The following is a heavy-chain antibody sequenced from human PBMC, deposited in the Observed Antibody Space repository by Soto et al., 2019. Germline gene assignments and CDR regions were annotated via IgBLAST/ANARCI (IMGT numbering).Heavy chain of an antibody. Sequence: ASVKVSCKASGVTFSSYAISWVRQAPGQGLEWMGGIIPIFGTANYAQKFQGRVTITADESTGTAYMELSSLRSEDTAVYYCARDNPSGWFDPWGQGTLVTVSS. CDR3: ARDNPSGWFDP. CDR1: GVTFSSYA. CDR2: IIPIFGTA. D-gene: IGHD6-25*01. J-gene: IGHJ5*02. V-gene: IGHV1-69*13.